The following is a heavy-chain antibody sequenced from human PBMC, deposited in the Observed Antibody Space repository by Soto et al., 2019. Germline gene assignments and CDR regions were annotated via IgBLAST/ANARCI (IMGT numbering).Heavy chain of an antibody. CDR2: IYYSGST. Sequence: QVQLQESGPGLVKPSETLSLTCTVSGGSVSSGSYYWSWIRQPPGKGLEWIGYIYYSGSTNYNPSLKSRVTISVDTSKNQFSLKLSSVTAADTAVYYCARVYYRSYGGYGMDVWGQGTTVTVSS. D-gene: IGHD1-26*01. J-gene: IGHJ6*02. V-gene: IGHV4-61*01. CDR3: ARVYYRSYGGYGMDV. CDR1: GGSVSSGSYY.